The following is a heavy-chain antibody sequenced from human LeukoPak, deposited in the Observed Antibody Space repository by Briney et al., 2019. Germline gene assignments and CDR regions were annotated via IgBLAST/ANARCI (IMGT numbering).Heavy chain of an antibody. CDR1: GYTFTSYD. Sequence: ASVKVSCKASGYTFTSYDINWVRQATGQGLEWMGWMNPNSGNTNYAQKFQGRVTMTRDTSISTAYMELSWLRSDDTAVYYCASADVLGDLSHWGQGTLVTVSS. CDR2: MNPNSGNT. J-gene: IGHJ4*02. V-gene: IGHV1-8*01. CDR3: ASADVLGDLSH. D-gene: IGHD2-8*01.